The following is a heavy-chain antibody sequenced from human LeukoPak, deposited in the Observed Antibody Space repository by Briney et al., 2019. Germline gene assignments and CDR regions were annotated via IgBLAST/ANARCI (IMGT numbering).Heavy chain of an antibody. CDR1: GYTFTSCG. Sequence: ASVKVSCKASGYTFTSCGISWVRQAPGQGLEWKGWFSAYNGNTNYAQKLQGRVTMTTDTSTSTAYMELRSLRSDDTAVYYCARDPNSSGYYLWGAFDIWGQGTMVTVSS. D-gene: IGHD3-22*01. V-gene: IGHV1-18*01. CDR3: ARDPNSSGYYLWGAFDI. J-gene: IGHJ3*02. CDR2: FSAYNGNT.